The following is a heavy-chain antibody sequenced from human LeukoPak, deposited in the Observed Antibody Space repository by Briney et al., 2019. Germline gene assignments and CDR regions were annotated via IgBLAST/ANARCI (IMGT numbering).Heavy chain of an antibody. D-gene: IGHD4-17*01. J-gene: IGHJ4*02. Sequence: GGSLRLSCAASGFTFSSYWMSWVRQAPGKGLEWVANIKQDGSEKYYVDSVKGRFTISRDNAKNSLYLQMNSLRAEDTAVYYCAEPIYGDYFDYWGQGTLVTVSS. CDR1: GFTFSSYW. CDR2: IKQDGSEK. V-gene: IGHV3-7*03. CDR3: AEPIYGDYFDY.